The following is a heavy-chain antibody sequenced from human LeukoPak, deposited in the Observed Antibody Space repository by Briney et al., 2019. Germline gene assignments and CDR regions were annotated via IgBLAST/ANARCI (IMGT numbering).Heavy chain of an antibody. D-gene: IGHD6-19*01. CDR2: IIPIFGTA. J-gene: IGHJ4*02. CDR3: ARGLVLQWLPEYYFDY. V-gene: IGHV1-69*05. Sequence: SVKVSCKASGGTFSSYAISWVRQAPGQGLEWMGGIIPIFGTANYAQKFQGRVTITTDESTSTAYMELSSLRSDDTALYYCARGLVLQWLPEYYFDYWGQGTLVTVSS. CDR1: GGTFSSYA.